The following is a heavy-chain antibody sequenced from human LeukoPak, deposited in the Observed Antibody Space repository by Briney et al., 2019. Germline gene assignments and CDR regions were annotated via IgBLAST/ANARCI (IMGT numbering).Heavy chain of an antibody. CDR1: GYTFTSNY. CDR2: ISPSGGST. CDR3: ARLLTGTYDDY. Sequence: GASVKVSCKAFGYTFTSNYMHWVRQAPGQGPEWMGVISPSGGSTTYAQKFQGRVTMTRDTSISTAYMELSRLRSDDTAVYYCARLLTGTYDDYWGQGTLVTVSS. J-gene: IGHJ4*02. V-gene: IGHV1-46*01. D-gene: IGHD1-7*01.